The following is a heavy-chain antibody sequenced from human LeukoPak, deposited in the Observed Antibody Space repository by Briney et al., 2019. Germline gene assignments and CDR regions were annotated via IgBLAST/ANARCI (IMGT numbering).Heavy chain of an antibody. V-gene: IGHV3-53*01. J-gene: IGHJ4*02. Sequence: GGSLRLSCAASGFSVSSNYKSWVRQGAGQGLDWVSVIYSGGTKYYADSVKGRFTTSRDNSKNTLYLQMNSLRAEDTAIYYCARETLAGFDYWGQGTLVTVSS. CDR2: IYSGGTK. CDR3: ARETLAGFDY. D-gene: IGHD6-19*01. CDR1: GFSVSSNY.